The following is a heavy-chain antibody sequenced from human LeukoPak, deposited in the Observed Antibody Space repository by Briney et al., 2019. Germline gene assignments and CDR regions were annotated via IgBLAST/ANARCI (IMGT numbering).Heavy chain of an antibody. V-gene: IGHV7-4-1*02. CDR2: INTNTGNP. Sequence: ASVKVSCKASGYTFTSYAMNWVRQAPGQGLEWMGWINTNTGNPTYAQGFTGRFVFSLDTSVSTAYLQISSLKAEDTAVYYCARARGDWEVVAHSTYYYYYYYMDVWGKGTTVTVSS. D-gene: IGHD2-21*01. CDR1: GYTFTSYA. CDR3: ARARGDWEVVAHSTYYYYYYYMDV. J-gene: IGHJ6*03.